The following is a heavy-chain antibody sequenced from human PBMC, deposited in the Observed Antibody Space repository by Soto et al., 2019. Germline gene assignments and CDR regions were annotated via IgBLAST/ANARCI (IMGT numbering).Heavy chain of an antibody. CDR1: GYTFTSYD. J-gene: IGHJ5*02. V-gene: IGHV1-8*01. D-gene: IGHD2-15*01. CDR3: TRLSSCWQRGVDP. Sequence: QVQLVQSGAEVKKPGASVKVSCKASGYTFTSYDINWVRQATGQGLEWMGWMNVNSGNTGYAQKFQGRVTMTRTTXIGTAYMELSSLRSEDTAVYYCTRLSSCWQRGVDPWGQGPLVTVSS. CDR2: MNVNSGNT.